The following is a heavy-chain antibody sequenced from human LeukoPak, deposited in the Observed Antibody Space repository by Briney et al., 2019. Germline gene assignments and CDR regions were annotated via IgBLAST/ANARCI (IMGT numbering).Heavy chain of an antibody. CDR2: IYTSGST. Sequence: SQTLSLTCTVSGGSISSGSYYWSWIRQPAGKGLEWIGRIYTSGSTNYNPSLKSRVTISVDTSKNQFSLKLSSVTAADTAVYYCARVRGCSSTSCPRYDDYYMDVWGKGTTVTVSS. CDR3: ARVRGCSSTSCPRYDDYYMDV. V-gene: IGHV4-61*02. CDR1: GGSISSGSYY. D-gene: IGHD2-2*01. J-gene: IGHJ6*03.